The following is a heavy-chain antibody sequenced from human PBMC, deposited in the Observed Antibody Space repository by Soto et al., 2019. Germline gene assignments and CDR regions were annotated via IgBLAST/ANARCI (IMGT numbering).Heavy chain of an antibody. V-gene: IGHV1-3*01. CDR1: GYTFTSYA. Sequence: ASVKVSCKASGYTFTSYAMHWVRQAPGQRLEWMGWINAGNGNTKYSQEFQGRVTITRDTSASTAYMELSSLRSEDTAVYYCARGELLPRITQGAPGIAAGYNTHIDYWGQGALVTVSS. J-gene: IGHJ4*02. D-gene: IGHD6-13*01. CDR3: ARGELLPRITQGAPGIAAGYNTHIDY. CDR2: INAGNGNT.